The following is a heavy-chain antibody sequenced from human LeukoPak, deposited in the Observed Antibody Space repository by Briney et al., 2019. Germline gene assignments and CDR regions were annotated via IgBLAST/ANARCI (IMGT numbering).Heavy chain of an antibody. D-gene: IGHD3-3*01. Sequence: GGSLRLSCSASGFTFSSYAMHWVRQAPGKGLEYVSAISSNGGSTYYADSVEGRFTISRDNSKNTLYLQMSSLRAEDTAVYYCVKAFDFWSGYHNPYYFDYWGQGTLVTVSS. V-gene: IGHV3-64D*06. CDR2: ISSNGGST. J-gene: IGHJ4*02. CDR3: VKAFDFWSGYHNPYYFDY. CDR1: GFTFSSYA.